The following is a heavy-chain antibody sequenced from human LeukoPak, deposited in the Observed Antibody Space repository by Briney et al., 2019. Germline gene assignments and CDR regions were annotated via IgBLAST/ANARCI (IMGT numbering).Heavy chain of an antibody. CDR2: ISSSSSTI. Sequence: GGSLRLSGAASGFTFSSYSMNWVRQAPGKGLEWVSYISSSSSTIYYADSVKGRFTISRDNAKNSLYLQMNSLRAEDTAVYYCAREWFVSAFDIWGQGTMVTVSS. J-gene: IGHJ3*02. V-gene: IGHV3-48*04. D-gene: IGHD3-10*01. CDR3: AREWFVSAFDI. CDR1: GFTFSSYS.